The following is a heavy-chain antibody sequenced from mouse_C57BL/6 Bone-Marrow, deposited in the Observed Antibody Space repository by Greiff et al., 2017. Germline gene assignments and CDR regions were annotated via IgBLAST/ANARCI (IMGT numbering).Heavy chain of an antibody. Sequence: QVQLQQPGAELVKPGASVKLSCKASGYTFTSYWMQWVKQRPGQGLEWIGEIDPSDSYTNYNQKFKGKATLTVDPSSSTAYMQRSSLTSEDSAVYYCASPGAWFAYWGQGTLVTVSA. CDR1: GYTFTSYW. V-gene: IGHV1-50*01. CDR3: ASPGAWFAY. CDR2: IDPSDSYT. J-gene: IGHJ3*01. D-gene: IGHD4-1*01.